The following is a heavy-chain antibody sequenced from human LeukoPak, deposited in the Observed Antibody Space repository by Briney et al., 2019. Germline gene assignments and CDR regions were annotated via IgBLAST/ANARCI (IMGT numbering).Heavy chain of an antibody. V-gene: IGHV4-39*07. D-gene: IGHD3-10*01. CDR3: ARGARGSGINY. Sequence: PSETLSLTCTVSGGSISSSSYYWGWIRQPPGKGLEWIGSIYYGGSTYYNPSLKSRVTISVDTSKNQFSLKVSSVTAADTAVYYCARGARGSGINYWGQGTLVTVSS. CDR1: GGSISSSSYY. J-gene: IGHJ4*02. CDR2: IYYGGST.